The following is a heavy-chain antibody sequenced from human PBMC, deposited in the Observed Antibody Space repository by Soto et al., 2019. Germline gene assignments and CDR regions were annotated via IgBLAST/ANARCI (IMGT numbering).Heavy chain of an antibody. V-gene: IGHV3-33*01. Sequence: GGSLRLSCAASGFAFSSYGMHWVRQAPGKGLEWVAVIWYDGSNKYYADSVKGRFTISRDNSENTLYLQMNSLRAEDTAVYYCARDTVYCSGGSCYSSYYYGMDVWGQGTTVTVSS. CDR2: IWYDGSNK. D-gene: IGHD2-15*01. CDR3: ARDTVYCSGGSCYSSYYYGMDV. J-gene: IGHJ6*02. CDR1: GFAFSSYG.